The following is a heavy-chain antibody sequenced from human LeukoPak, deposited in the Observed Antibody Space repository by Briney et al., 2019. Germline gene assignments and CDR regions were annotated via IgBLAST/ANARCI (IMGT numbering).Heavy chain of an antibody. Sequence: SETLSLTCAVSGGSISSGGYSWSWIRQPPGKGLEWIGYIYHSGSTYYNPSLKSRVTTSVDRSKNQFSLKLSSVTAADTAVYYCARAPDSSGYYRFDYWGQGTLVTVSS. V-gene: IGHV4-30-2*01. CDR1: GGSISSGGYS. D-gene: IGHD3-22*01. CDR2: IYHSGST. CDR3: ARAPDSSGYYRFDY. J-gene: IGHJ4*02.